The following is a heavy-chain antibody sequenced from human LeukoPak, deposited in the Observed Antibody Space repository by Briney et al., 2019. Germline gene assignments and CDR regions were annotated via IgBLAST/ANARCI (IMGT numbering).Heavy chain of an antibody. J-gene: IGHJ4*02. D-gene: IGHD3-22*01. V-gene: IGHV3-33*08. CDR3: ARDPATYYYDSSGYYGGFDY. Sequence: PGGSLRLSCAASGFTFSSYGMHWVRQAPGKGLEWVAVIWYDGSNKYYADSVKGRFTISRDNSKNTLYLQMNSLRAEDTAVYYCARDPATYYYDSSGYYGGFDYWGQGTLVTVSS. CDR2: IWYDGSNK. CDR1: GFTFSSYG.